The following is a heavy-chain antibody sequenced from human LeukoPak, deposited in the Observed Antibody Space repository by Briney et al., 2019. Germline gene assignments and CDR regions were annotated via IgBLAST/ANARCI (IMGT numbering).Heavy chain of an antibody. D-gene: IGHD1-14*01. Sequence: PGGSLRLSCAASGFTFSASDMHWVRQAPGKGLEWVAFIRSDGFIKYYADSVKGRFTISRDNSKNTLYLQMNSLRAEDTAVYYCAKDSRNLPFDYWGQGTLVTVSS. CDR2: IRSDGFIK. CDR1: GFTFSASD. J-gene: IGHJ4*02. V-gene: IGHV3-30*02. CDR3: AKDSRNLPFDY.